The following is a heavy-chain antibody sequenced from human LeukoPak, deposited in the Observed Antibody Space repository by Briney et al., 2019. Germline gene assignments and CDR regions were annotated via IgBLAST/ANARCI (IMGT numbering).Heavy chain of an antibody. V-gene: IGHV4-34*01. CDR3: ARASGDIVVVPAALLFDY. Sequence: SETLSPTCAVYGGSFSGYYWSWIRQPPGKGLEWIGEINHSGSTNYNPSLKSRVTISVDTSKNQFSLKLSSVTAADTAVYYCARASGDIVVVPAALLFDYWGQGTLVTVSS. J-gene: IGHJ4*02. CDR2: INHSGST. D-gene: IGHD2-2*01. CDR1: GGSFSGYY.